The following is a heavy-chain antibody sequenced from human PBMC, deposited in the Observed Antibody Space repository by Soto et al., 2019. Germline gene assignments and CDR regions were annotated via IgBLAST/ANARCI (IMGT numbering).Heavy chain of an antibody. J-gene: IGHJ4*02. V-gene: IGHV1-3*05. D-gene: IGHD6-19*01. CDR1: GYTFTAYA. CDR3: ARAVAVPADFDY. CDR2: INAGNGNT. Sequence: QVQLVQAGAEEKKPGASVKVSCKASGYTFTAYAMHWVRQAPGQRLEWMGWINAGNGNTKYSQKFQGRDTITRDTDASTASMELSSLRSEDTAVDYCARAVAVPADFDYWGQGNLVTVSS.